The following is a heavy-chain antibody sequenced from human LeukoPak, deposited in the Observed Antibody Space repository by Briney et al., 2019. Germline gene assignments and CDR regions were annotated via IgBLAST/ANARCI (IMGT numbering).Heavy chain of an antibody. Sequence: GASVKVSCKASGYTFIGYYMHWVRQAPGQGLEWMGWINPNSGGTNYAQKFQGRVTMTRDTSISTAYMELSRLRSDDTAVYYCARDLYINYDGWFDPWGQGTLVTVSS. D-gene: IGHD4-11*01. CDR1: GYTFIGYY. V-gene: IGHV1-2*02. CDR3: ARDLYINYDGWFDP. J-gene: IGHJ5*02. CDR2: INPNSGGT.